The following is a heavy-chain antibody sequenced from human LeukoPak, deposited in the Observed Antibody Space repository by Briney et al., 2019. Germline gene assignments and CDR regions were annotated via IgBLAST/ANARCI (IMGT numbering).Heavy chain of an antibody. CDR3: ARGRYIYGPSWDWFDP. CDR2: IYYIGST. J-gene: IGHJ5*02. D-gene: IGHD5-18*01. V-gene: IGHV4-59*01. CDR1: GVSLSSYY. Sequence: SETLSLTCTVPGVSLSSYYWSWIRQPPGKGLEWIGYIYYIGSTNYNPSLKSRVTISVDTSKNQFSLKLSSVTAADTAVYYCARGRYIYGPSWDWFDPWGQGTLVTVSS.